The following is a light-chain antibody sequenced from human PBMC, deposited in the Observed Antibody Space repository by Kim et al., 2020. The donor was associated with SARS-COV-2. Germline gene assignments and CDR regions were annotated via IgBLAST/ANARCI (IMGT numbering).Light chain of an antibody. V-gene: IGLV3-19*01. CDR3: NSRDSSGNHLV. J-gene: IGLJ3*02. CDR1: SLRSYY. CDR2: GKN. Sequence: ALGQKVSLKCQGDSLRSYYASWYQQKPGQAPVLVIYGKNNRPSGIPDRFSGSSSGNTASLTITGAQAEDEADYYCNSRDSSGNHLVFGGGTQLTVL.